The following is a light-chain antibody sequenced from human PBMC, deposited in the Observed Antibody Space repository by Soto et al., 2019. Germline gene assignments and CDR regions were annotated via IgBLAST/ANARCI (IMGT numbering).Light chain of an antibody. CDR2: DVS. CDR3: QQRSNWPTWT. V-gene: IGKV1-5*01. J-gene: IGKJ1*01. CDR1: QSISRW. Sequence: DIQMTQSPSTLSASLGDRVTITCRFSQSISRWLALYQQKPGKAPKLLISDVSNLERGVPSRFSGSGSGTEFTLTISSLEPEDFAVYYCQQRSNWPTWTFGQGTKVDIK.